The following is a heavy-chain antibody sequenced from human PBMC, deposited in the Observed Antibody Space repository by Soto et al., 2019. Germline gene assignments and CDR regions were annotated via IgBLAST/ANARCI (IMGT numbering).Heavy chain of an antibody. V-gene: IGHV3-7*01. CDR2: IKQDGSEK. CDR1: GFTFSSYW. Sequence: PGGSLRLSCAASGFTFSSYWMSWVRQAPGKGLEWVANIKQDGSEKYYVDSVKGRFTISRDNAKNSLYLQMNSLRAEDTAVYYCASHRASGWREVPYYFDYCGQGPLVTVST. J-gene: IGHJ4*02. D-gene: IGHD6-19*01. CDR3: ASHRASGWREVPYYFDY.